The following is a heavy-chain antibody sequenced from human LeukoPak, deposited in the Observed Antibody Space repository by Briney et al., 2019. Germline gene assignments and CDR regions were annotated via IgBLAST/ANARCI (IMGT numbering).Heavy chain of an antibody. D-gene: IGHD2-2*01. J-gene: IGHJ3*02. CDR1: GFTSSSYS. V-gene: IGHV3-21*01. Sequence: GGSLRLSCTASGFTSSSYSLDWVRQAPGKGLEWVSFIDSSSNYIYYADSVKGRFTISRDNAKNSLYLQMSSLRAEDTAVYYCAREVPAGGQLQEAFDIWGQGTMVTVSS. CDR3: AREVPAGGQLQEAFDI. CDR2: IDSSSNYI.